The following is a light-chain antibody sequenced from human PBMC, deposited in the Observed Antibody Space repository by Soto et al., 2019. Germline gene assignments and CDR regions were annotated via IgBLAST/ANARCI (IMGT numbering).Light chain of an antibody. CDR3: QQYNNWPPWT. CDR2: GAS. CDR1: QSIRSN. J-gene: IGKJ1*01. Sequence: EIVMTQSPDTLSVSPGEGATLSCRVSQSIRSNLAWYQQRPGQAPRLLLYGASTRADGIPARFTGSGSGTEFSLTISRLDPEDFAMYYCQQYNNWPPWTFGQGTKVDIK. V-gene: IGKV3-15*01.